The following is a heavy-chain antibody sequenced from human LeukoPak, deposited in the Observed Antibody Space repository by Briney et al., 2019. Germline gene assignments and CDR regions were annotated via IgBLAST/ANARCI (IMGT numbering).Heavy chain of an antibody. V-gene: IGHV4-39*01. CDR2: IYYSGST. CDR3: ARTYYDFWSGYYSHEGNPFDY. J-gene: IGHJ4*02. CDR1: GGSISSSSYY. D-gene: IGHD3-3*01. Sequence: SETLSLTCTVSGGSISSSSYYWGWIRQPPGKGLEWIGSIYYSGSTYYNQSPKSRVTISVDTSKNQFSLKLSSVTAADTAVYYCARTYYDFWSGYYSHEGNPFDYWGQGTLVTVSS.